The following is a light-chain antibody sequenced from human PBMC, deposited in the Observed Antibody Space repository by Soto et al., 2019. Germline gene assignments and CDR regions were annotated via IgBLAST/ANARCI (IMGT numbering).Light chain of an antibody. Sequence: EIVLTQSPGTLSLSPGERATLSCRASQSVSSYLAWYQQKPGQAPRLLVFGASSRATGIPDRFSGSGSGTDFTLTISRLEAEDFAVYYCQQYGSSPSTFGPGTKVD. CDR2: GAS. J-gene: IGKJ3*01. CDR3: QQYGSSPST. CDR1: QSVSSY. V-gene: IGKV3-20*01.